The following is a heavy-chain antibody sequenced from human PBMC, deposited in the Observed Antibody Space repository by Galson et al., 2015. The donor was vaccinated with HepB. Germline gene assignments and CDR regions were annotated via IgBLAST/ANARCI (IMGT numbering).Heavy chain of an antibody. CDR2: ISYDGSNK. CDR1: GFTFSSYA. CDR3: ARGARFGELLLADPDYYYYYGMDV. J-gene: IGHJ6*02. D-gene: IGHD3-10*01. V-gene: IGHV3-30-3*01. Sequence: SLRLSCAASGFTFSSYAMHWVRQAPGKGLEWVAVISYDGSNKYYADSVKGRFTISRDNSKNTLYLQMNSLRAEDTTVYYCARGARFGELLLADPDYYYYYGMDVWGQGTTVTVSS.